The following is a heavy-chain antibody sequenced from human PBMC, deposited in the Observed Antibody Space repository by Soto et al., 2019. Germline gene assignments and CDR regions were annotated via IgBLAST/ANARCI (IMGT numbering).Heavy chain of an antibody. J-gene: IGHJ5*02. V-gene: IGHV1-2*04. CDR3: ARDYNDFLSGPSGNWFEP. CDR1: GYTFTGYY. D-gene: IGHD3-3*01. CDR2: INPNSGGT. Sequence: QVQLVQSGAEVKKPGASVKVSCKASGYTFTGYYMHWVRQAPGQGLEWMGWINPNSGGTNYAQKFQGWVTMTKDTSISTAYMELGRLRSDDTAVYFCARDYNDFLSGPSGNWFEPWGQGTLVPGSS.